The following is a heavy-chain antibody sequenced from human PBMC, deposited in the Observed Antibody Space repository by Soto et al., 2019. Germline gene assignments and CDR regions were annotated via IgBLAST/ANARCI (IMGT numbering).Heavy chain of an antibody. CDR1: GYSFTNYW. Sequence: GESLKISCKASGYSFTNYWIGWVRQMPGKGLEWMGIIFPSDSDTRYSPSFQGQVTFSVDKSISTAYLQWSSLKASDTAMYYCAKILQSGDPASFEYWGQGPLVTVSS. V-gene: IGHV5-51*01. J-gene: IGHJ4*02. CDR3: AKILQSGDPASFEY. D-gene: IGHD1-26*01. CDR2: IFPSDSDT.